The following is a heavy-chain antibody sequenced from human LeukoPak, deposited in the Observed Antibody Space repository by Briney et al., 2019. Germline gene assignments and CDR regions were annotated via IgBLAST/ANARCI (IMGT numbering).Heavy chain of an antibody. CDR1: GDSVSSNSAA. V-gene: IGHV6-1*01. J-gene: IGHJ4*02. D-gene: IGHD1-20*01. Sequence: SQTLSLTCAISGDSVSSNSAALNWTRQSPSRGLEWLGRTYYRSKWFDDYVVSVKSRITIKPDTSKNQFSLQLISVTPEDTAVYYCARESVTGHFDYWGQGTLVTVSS. CDR3: ARESVTGHFDY. CDR2: TYYRSKWFD.